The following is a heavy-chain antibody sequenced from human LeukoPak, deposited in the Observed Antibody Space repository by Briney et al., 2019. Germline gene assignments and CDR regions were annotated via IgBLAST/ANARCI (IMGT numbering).Heavy chain of an antibody. CDR3: ARDLERGKDAYDI. Sequence: SQTLSLTCPVSGYSISSVYYWGWIRQPPGMGLEWIGSIYHGGSTYYNPSLKSRATISVDTPKNQLSMKLSSVPAADTALYYCARDLERGKDAYDIWGQGTMVTVSS. CDR1: GYSISSVYY. V-gene: IGHV4-38-2*02. D-gene: IGHD1-1*01. CDR2: IYHGGST. J-gene: IGHJ3*02.